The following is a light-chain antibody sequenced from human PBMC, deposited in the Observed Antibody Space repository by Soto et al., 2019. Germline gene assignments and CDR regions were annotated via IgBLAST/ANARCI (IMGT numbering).Light chain of an antibody. CDR1: QSISSNY. V-gene: IGKV3-20*01. CDR2: GAS. CDR3: QQYGTSRDYT. J-gene: IGKJ2*01. Sequence: VFTQSPGTLSLSRGESATRACRASQSISSNYLAWYQQKPGQAPRVLIYGASTRANGIPDRFTGSGSGTDFTLTISSLEPEDFVVYYCQQYGTSRDYTFGQGKKLDI.